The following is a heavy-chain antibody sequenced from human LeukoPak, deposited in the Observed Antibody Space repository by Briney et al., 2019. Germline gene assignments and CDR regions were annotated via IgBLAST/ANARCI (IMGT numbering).Heavy chain of an antibody. J-gene: IGHJ5*02. CDR1: GFTFSSYA. CDR3: AKDLDP. Sequence: PGGSLRLSCAASGFTFSSYAMHWVRQAPGKGLEWVAVISYDGSNKYYADSVKGRFTISRDNSKNTLYLQMNSLRAEDTALYYCAKDLDPWGQGTLVTVSS. V-gene: IGHV3-30-3*01. CDR2: ISYDGSNK.